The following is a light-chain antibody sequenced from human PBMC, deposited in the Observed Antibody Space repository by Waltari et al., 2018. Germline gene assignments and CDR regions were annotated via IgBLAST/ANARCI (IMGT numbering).Light chain of an antibody. CDR1: SSHIESNT. Sequence: QSVLTQPPSASGTPGQRVTISCSGSSSHIESNTETWYQQLPATAPKFLIYSNNQRPSGVPDRFSGSKSGTSASLAISGLQSEDEADYYCAAWDDSLNGPVFGGGTKLTVL. J-gene: IGLJ2*01. V-gene: IGLV1-44*01. CDR3: AAWDDSLNGPV. CDR2: SNN.